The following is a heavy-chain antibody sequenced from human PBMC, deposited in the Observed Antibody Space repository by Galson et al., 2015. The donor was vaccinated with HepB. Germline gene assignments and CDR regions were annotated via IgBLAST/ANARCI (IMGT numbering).Heavy chain of an antibody. Sequence: SVKVSCKASGYTFTGYYMHWVRQAPGQGLEWMGWINPNSGGTNYAQKFQGWVTMTRDTSISTAYMELSRLRSDDTAVYYCARGTYSSSWTTSYYYYGMDVWGQGTTVTVSS. CDR3: ARGTYSSSWTTSYYYYGMDV. J-gene: IGHJ6*02. V-gene: IGHV1-2*04. CDR1: GYTFTGYY. CDR2: INPNSGGT. D-gene: IGHD6-13*01.